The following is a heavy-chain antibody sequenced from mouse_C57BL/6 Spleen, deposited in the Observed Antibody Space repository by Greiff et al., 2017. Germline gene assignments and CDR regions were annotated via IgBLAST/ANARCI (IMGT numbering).Heavy chain of an antibody. D-gene: IGHD1-1*01. V-gene: IGHV14-1*01. CDR3: TTPYYYGSSYEGFAY. CDR1: GFNIKDYY. CDR2: IDPEDGDT. Sequence: EVQLQESGAELVRPGASVKLSCTASGFNIKDYYMHWVKQRPEQGLEWIGRIDPEDGDTEYAPKFQGKATMTADTSSNTAYLQLSSLTSEDTAVYYCTTPYYYGSSYEGFAYWGQGTLVTVSA. J-gene: IGHJ3*01.